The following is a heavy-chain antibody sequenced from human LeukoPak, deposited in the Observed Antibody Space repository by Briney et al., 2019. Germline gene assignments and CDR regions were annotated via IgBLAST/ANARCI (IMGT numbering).Heavy chain of an antibody. Sequence: GGSLRLSCAASGFTFSTYAMNWVRQAPGKGLEWVSGISGGGGTTYYADSVKGRFTISRDNSKNTVYLQMNSLRAEDTAVYYCAKAGSGWYSGLFWGRGTLVTVSS. V-gene: IGHV3-23*01. J-gene: IGHJ4*02. CDR2: ISGGGGTT. CDR3: AKAGSGWYSGLF. CDR1: GFTFSTYA. D-gene: IGHD6-19*01.